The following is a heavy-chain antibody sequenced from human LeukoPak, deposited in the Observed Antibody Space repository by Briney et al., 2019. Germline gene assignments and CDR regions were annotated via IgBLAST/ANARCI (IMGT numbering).Heavy chain of an antibody. J-gene: IGHJ3*02. CDR1: GFTFSSYG. CDR2: IWYDGSNK. Sequence: GGSLRLSCAASGFTFSSYGMHWVRQAPGKGLEWVAVIWYDGSNKYYADSVKGRFTISRDNSKNTLYLQMNSLRAEDTAVYYCARDRNYYDSSGYDAFDIWGQGTMVTVSS. V-gene: IGHV3-33*01. D-gene: IGHD3-22*01. CDR3: ARDRNYYDSSGYDAFDI.